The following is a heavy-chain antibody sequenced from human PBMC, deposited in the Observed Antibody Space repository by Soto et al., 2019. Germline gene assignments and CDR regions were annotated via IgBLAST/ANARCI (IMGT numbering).Heavy chain of an antibody. V-gene: IGHV1-69*01. D-gene: IGHD6-19*01. CDR1: GGTFSSYA. J-gene: IGHJ4*02. CDR2: IIPIFGTA. CDR3: ARESGIAVAGTEGLDY. Sequence: QVQLVQSGAEVKKPGSSVKVSCKASGGTFSSYAISWVRQAPGQGLEWMGGIIPIFGTANYAQKFQGRVTITADESTSIAYMELSRLRSEDTAVYYCARESGIAVAGTEGLDYWGQGTLFTVSS.